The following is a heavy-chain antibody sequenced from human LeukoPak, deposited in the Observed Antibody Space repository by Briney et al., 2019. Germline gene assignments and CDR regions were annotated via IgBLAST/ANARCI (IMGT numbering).Heavy chain of an antibody. CDR1: GFSFTNAW. CDR3: TTDLGITMIRGVIVS. D-gene: IGHD3-10*01. V-gene: IGHV3-15*01. CDR2: IKSKADGETT. Sequence: GGSLRLSCAASGFSFTNAWMSWVRQAPGKGLEWVGRIKSKADGETTDYAAPVKGRLTMSRDDSKATLYLQMNSLKAEDKAVYYCTTDLGITMIRGVIVSWGQGTLVTVSS. J-gene: IGHJ4*02.